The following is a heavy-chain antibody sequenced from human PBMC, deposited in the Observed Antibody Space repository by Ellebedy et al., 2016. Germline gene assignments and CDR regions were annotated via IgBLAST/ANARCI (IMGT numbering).Heavy chain of an antibody. CDR3: ARWGSGWYYFDY. Sequence: GSLRLSCAVSGGSISSTNWWSWVRQPPGKGLEWIGEIYHSGSTNYNPALKSRVTISVDKSKNPFSLKLSPVTAADTAVYYCARWGSGWYYFDYWGQGTLVTVSS. V-gene: IGHV4-4*02. CDR1: GGSISSTNW. CDR2: IYHSGST. J-gene: IGHJ4*02. D-gene: IGHD6-19*01.